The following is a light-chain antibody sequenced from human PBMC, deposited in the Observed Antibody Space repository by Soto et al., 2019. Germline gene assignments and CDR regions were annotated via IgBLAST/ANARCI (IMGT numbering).Light chain of an antibody. V-gene: IGKV1-8*01. CDR3: QQYHSYSIT. CDR1: QGISSY. J-gene: IGKJ5*01. Sequence: AILMTQSPSSFSSSAGDRVTITVRASQGISSYLAWYQQKPGKAPKLLIYAASTLQSGVPSRFSGSGSGTDFTLTISCLQSEDFATYYCQQYHSYSITFGQGTRLEIK. CDR2: AAS.